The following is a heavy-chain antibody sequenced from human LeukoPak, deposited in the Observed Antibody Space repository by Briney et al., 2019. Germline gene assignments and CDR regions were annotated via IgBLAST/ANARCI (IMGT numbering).Heavy chain of an antibody. Sequence: PGGSLRLSCAASGFTFRSYAMHWARQAPGKGLEWVAVISYDGSNKYYADSVKGRFTISRDNSKNTLYLQMNSLRAEDTAVYYCATETYYDFWSGYSWGQGTLVTVSS. CDR2: ISYDGSNK. V-gene: IGHV3-30-3*01. CDR3: ATETYYDFWSGYS. J-gene: IGHJ4*02. CDR1: GFTFRSYA. D-gene: IGHD3-3*01.